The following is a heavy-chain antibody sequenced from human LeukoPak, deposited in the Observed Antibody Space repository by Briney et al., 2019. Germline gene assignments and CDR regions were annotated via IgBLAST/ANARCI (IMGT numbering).Heavy chain of an antibody. CDR1: GGSFSGYY. Sequence: PSETLSLTCAVYGGSFSGYYWSWIRQPPGKGLEWIGEINHSGSTNYNPSLKSRVTISVDTSKNQFSLKLSSVTAADTAVYYCARRAAAGPSTFGYWGQGTLVTVSS. CDR2: INHSGST. CDR3: ARRAAAGPSTFGY. D-gene: IGHD6-13*01. V-gene: IGHV4-34*01. J-gene: IGHJ4*02.